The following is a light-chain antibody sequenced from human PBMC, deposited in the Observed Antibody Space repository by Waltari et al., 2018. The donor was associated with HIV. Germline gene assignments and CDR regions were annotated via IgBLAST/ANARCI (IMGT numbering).Light chain of an antibody. V-gene: IGKV1-5*03. CDR3: QQYNSFST. J-gene: IGKJ1*01. CDR2: KAS. CDR1: EDIHNY. Sequence: DIRMTQSPSALSASVTDRVTITCRASEDIHNYLAWYQQKPGKAPSLLIFKASHLQSGVPSRFSGGGSGTEFTLTISGLQPDDSATYYCQQYNSFSTFGPGTKVE.